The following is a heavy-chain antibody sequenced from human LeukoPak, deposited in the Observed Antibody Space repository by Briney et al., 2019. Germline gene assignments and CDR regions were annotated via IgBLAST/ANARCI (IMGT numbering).Heavy chain of an antibody. J-gene: IGHJ5*02. V-gene: IGHV5-51*01. D-gene: IGHD6-19*01. Sequence: GESLKISCKGSGYPFTNYWLGWVRQMPGKGLEWMGIIYPADSDTKYSPSFQGQVTISVDKSISTAYLQWNSLKASDTAIYYCARTRGWLVQEKFWFDPWGQGTLVTVSS. CDR3: ARTRGWLVQEKFWFDP. CDR2: IYPADSDT. CDR1: GYPFTNYW.